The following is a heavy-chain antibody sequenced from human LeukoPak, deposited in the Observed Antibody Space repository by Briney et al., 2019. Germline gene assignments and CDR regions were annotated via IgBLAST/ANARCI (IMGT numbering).Heavy chain of an antibody. CDR3: GRSGDFWSGYLDAFDI. J-gene: IGHJ3*02. V-gene: IGHV4-59*05. CDR1: GGSISSYY. CDR2: IYYSGST. D-gene: IGHD3-3*01. Sequence: SETLSLTCTVSGGSISSYYWSWIRQPPGKGLEWIGSIYYSGSTYYNPSLKSRVTISVDTSKNQFSLKLSSVTAADTAVYYCGRSGDFWSGYLDAFDIWGQGTMVTVSS.